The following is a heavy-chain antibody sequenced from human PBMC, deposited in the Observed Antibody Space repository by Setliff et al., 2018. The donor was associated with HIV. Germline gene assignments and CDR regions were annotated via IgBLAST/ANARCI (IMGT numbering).Heavy chain of an antibody. CDR1: GGSISSGTYY. V-gene: IGHV4-61*09. CDR2: IYTSGST. J-gene: IGHJ5*02. Sequence: SETLSLTCSVSGGSISSGTYYWSWIRQPAGKGLEWIGHIYTSGSTNYNPSLKSRVTISVDTSKNQFSLKLSSVTAADTAVYYCARAYDFVWETYHPGWFDPWGQGTLVTVSS. CDR3: ARAYDFVWETYHPGWFDP. D-gene: IGHD3-16*02.